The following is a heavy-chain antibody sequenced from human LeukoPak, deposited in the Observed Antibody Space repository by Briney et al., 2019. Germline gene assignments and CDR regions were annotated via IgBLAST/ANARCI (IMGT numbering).Heavy chain of an antibody. CDR3: ARRCRSHYDFWSGYHYYYYYYMDV. D-gene: IGHD3-3*01. CDR2: ISSSGSTI. Sequence: PGGSLRLSCAASGFTFSDYYMSWIRQAPGKGLEGVSYISSSGSTIYYADSVKGRFTISRDNAKNSLYLQMNSLRAEDTAVYYCARRCRSHYDFWSGYHYYYYYYMDVWGKGTTVTVSS. J-gene: IGHJ6*03. CDR1: GFTFSDYY. V-gene: IGHV3-11*01.